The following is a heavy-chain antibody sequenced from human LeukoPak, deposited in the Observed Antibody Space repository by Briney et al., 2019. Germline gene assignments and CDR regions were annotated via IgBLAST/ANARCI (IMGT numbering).Heavy chain of an antibody. V-gene: IGHV3-48*01. J-gene: IGHJ6*03. CDR2: ISSSSSTI. CDR3: ARDTFNYYMDV. Sequence: LPGGSLRLSCAASGFTFDDYGMNWVRQAPGKGLEWVSYISSSSSTIYYADSVKGRFTISRDNAKNSLYLQMNSLRAEDTAVYYCARDTFNYYMDVWGKGTTVTVSS. CDR1: GFTFDDYG.